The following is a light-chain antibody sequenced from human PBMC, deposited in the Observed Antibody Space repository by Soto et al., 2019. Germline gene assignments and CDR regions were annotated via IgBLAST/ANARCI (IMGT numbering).Light chain of an antibody. V-gene: IGLV1-47*01. CDR2: RNS. J-gene: IGLJ2*01. CDR3: AAWDDSLSGVV. CDR1: SSNIGSNY. Sequence: QAVVTQPPSASGTPGQRVTISCSGSSSNIGSNYVYWYQQLPGTVPQLLIYRNSERPSGVPERFYGSKAGTSASLAISGLRFEDEADYYCAAWDDSLSGVVFGGGTMLTVL.